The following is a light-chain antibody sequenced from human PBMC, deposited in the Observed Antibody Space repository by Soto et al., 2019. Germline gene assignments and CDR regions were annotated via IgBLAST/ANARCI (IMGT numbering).Light chain of an antibody. V-gene: IGLV2-14*01. J-gene: IGLJ1*01. Sequence: QSALTQPASVSGSPGQSITISCTGTSSDVGGYNYVSWDQQHPGKAPKLMIYEVNNRPSGVSNRFSGSKSGNTASLTISGLQAEDEADYYCSSYTSSSTLYVFGTGTKLTVL. CDR3: SSYTSSSTLYV. CDR2: EVN. CDR1: SSDVGGYNY.